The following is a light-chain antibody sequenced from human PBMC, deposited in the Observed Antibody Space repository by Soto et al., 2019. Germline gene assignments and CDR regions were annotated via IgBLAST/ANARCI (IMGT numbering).Light chain of an antibody. CDR2: DAS. Sequence: EIVLTQSPATLSLSPGERATLSCGASQSVSSSYLAWYQQKPGLAPILLIYDASSRATGIPDRFSSSGSGTDFTLTISRLEHEDFAEYYCQQYSSSPYTFGQGTKLEIK. V-gene: IGKV3D-20*01. CDR3: QQYSSSPYT. CDR1: QSVSSSY. J-gene: IGKJ2*01.